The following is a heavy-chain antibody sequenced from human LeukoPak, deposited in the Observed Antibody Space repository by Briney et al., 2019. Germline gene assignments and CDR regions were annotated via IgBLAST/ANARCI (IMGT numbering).Heavy chain of an antibody. CDR3: AKDPGVVPAHYFDY. J-gene: IGHJ4*02. CDR1: GFTLSSFA. D-gene: IGHD2-2*01. V-gene: IGHV3-23*01. CDR2: ISGSSGST. Sequence: GGSLRLSCAASGFTLSSFAMSWVRQAPGKGLEWVSVISGSSGSTYYADSVKGRFTVTRDISKNTLYLQMSRLRADDTAVYYCAKDPGVVPAHYFDYWGQGTLVTVSS.